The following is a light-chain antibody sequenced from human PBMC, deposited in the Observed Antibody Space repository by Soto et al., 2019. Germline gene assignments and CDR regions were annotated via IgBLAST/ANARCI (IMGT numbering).Light chain of an antibody. V-gene: IGKV3-20*01. CDR1: QSVSSSY. CDR2: GAS. Sequence: EIVLTQSPGTLSLSPGERATLSCRASQSVSSSYLAWYQQKPGQAPRLLIYGASSRATGIPDRFSGSGYGTDFTLTISRLEPEEFAVYYCQQYGSSPLVTFGQGTRLEIK. CDR3: QQYGSSPLVT. J-gene: IGKJ5*01.